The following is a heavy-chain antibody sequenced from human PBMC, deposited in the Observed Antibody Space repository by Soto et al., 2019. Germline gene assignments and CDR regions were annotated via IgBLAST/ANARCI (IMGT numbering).Heavy chain of an antibody. V-gene: IGHV4-39*01. CDR3: ARHKGTTVTPLPLDY. D-gene: IGHD4-4*01. CDR2: IYYSGST. Sequence: TSETLSLTCTVSGGSISSSSYYWGWIRQPPGKGLEWIGSIYYSGSTYYNPSLKSRVTISVDTSKNQFSLKLSSVTAADTAVYYCARHKGTTVTPLPLDYWGQGTLVTVSS. CDR1: GGSISSSSYY. J-gene: IGHJ4*02.